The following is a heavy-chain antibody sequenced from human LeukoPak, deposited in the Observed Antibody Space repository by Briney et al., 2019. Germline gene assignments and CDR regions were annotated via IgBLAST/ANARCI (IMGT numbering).Heavy chain of an antibody. J-gene: IGHJ4*02. V-gene: IGHV4-39*01. CDR2: IYYSGST. D-gene: IGHD6-13*01. Sequence: SETLSLTCTVSGGSISSYYWGWIRQPPGKGLEWIGSIYYSGSTYYNPSLKSRATISVDTSKNQFSLKLSSVTAADTAVYYCARSIAAAGTGYFDYWGQGTLVTVSS. CDR3: ARSIAAAGTGYFDY. CDR1: GGSISSYY.